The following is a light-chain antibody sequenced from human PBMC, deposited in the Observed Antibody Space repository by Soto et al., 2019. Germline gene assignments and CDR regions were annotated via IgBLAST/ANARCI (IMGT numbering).Light chain of an antibody. CDR3: QQYYSDPWT. CDR2: AAS. V-gene: IGKV1-8*01. Sequence: AIRMTQSPSSFSASTGDRVTITCRASQGISSYLAWYQQKPGKAPKLLIYAASTLQSGVPSRFSGSGSGTHFTLTISCQQSEDYATYYCQQYYSDPWTFSQGTKVEIK. J-gene: IGKJ1*01. CDR1: QGISSY.